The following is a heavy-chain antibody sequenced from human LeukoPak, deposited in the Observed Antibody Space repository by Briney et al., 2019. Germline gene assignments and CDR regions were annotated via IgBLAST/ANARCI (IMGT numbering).Heavy chain of an antibody. Sequence: SETLSLTCTVSGGSISSYYWSWIRQPPGKGLEWIGYIYYGGSTNYNPSLKSRVTMSVDTSKNQFSLKLSSVTAADTAVYYCARVREYSSSSWVDYYFDYWGQGTLVTVSS. V-gene: IGHV4-59*12. D-gene: IGHD6-6*01. CDR2: IYYGGST. J-gene: IGHJ4*02. CDR3: ARVREYSSSSWVDYYFDY. CDR1: GGSISSYY.